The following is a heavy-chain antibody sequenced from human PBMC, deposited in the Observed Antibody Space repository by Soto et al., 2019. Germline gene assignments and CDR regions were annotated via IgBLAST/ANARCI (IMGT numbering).Heavy chain of an antibody. J-gene: IGHJ4*02. Sequence: QVQLVQSGAEVKKPGASVKVSCKASGHTSTNYAVHWVRRAPGQRLEWMGRIDAGNGNTKYSQKFQGRVTITTDTSASTAYMELSSLRSEDTAVYYCAREGSTYGSTFDYWGQGTLVTVSS. CDR3: AREGSTYGSTFDY. D-gene: IGHD3-10*01. V-gene: IGHV1-3*01. CDR2: IDAGNGNT. CDR1: GHTSTNYA.